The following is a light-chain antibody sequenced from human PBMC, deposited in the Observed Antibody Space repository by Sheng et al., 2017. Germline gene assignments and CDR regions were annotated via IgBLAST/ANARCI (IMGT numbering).Light chain of an antibody. Sequence: QSALTQPASVSGSPGQSITISCAGANSDIGAYNYVSWYQQHPGKAPKLMIYDVSYRPSGISDRFSGSKSGNTASLTISGLQAEDDADYYCSSYTSTTTLVFGGGTKLTVL. CDR3: SSYTSTTTLV. CDR2: DVS. V-gene: IGLV2-14*03. CDR1: NSDIGAYNY. J-gene: IGLJ2*01.